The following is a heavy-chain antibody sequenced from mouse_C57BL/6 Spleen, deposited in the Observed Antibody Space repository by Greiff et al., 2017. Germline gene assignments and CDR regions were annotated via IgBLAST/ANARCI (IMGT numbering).Heavy chain of an antibody. D-gene: IGHD4-1*01. J-gene: IGHJ3*01. Sequence: QVQLQQSGPELVKPGASVKISCKASGYAFSSSWMNWVKQRPGKGLEWIGRIYPGDGDTNYNGKFKGKATLTADKSSSTAYMQLSSLTSEDSAVXFCARWRWDEGAYWGQGTLVTVSA. CDR3: ARWRWDEGAY. CDR2: IYPGDGDT. CDR1: GYAFSSSW. V-gene: IGHV1-82*01.